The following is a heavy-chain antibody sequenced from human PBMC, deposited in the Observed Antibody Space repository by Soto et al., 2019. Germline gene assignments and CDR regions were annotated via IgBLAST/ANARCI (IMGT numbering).Heavy chain of an antibody. Sequence: GGSLRLSCAASGFTFSSYAMSWVRQAPGKGLEWVSAISGSGGSTYYADSVKGRFTISRDNSKNTLYLQMNSLRAEETAVYYCAKGVIVVVPAAIFLGVYGMDVWGQGTTVTVSS. J-gene: IGHJ6*02. D-gene: IGHD2-2*02. V-gene: IGHV3-23*01. CDR3: AKGVIVVVPAAIFLGVYGMDV. CDR2: ISGSGGST. CDR1: GFTFSSYA.